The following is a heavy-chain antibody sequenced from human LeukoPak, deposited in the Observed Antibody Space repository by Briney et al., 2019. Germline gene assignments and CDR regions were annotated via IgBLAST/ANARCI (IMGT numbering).Heavy chain of an antibody. CDR2: ISGLSSYT. CDR1: GFTFGDYD. CDR3: GRAFPPLRTSSAGDL. J-gene: IGHJ4*02. D-gene: IGHD3-16*01. Sequence: PGGSLRLSCSASGFTFGDYDMNWVRQAPGKGLEWVSSISGLSSYTYYGESVKGRFSISRDNAKNSLYLQMNSLGAEDTATYYCGRAFPPLRTSSAGDLWGQGILVTVSS. V-gene: IGHV3-21*01.